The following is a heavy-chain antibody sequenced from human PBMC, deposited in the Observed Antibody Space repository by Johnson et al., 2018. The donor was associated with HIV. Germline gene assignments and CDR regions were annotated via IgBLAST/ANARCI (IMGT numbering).Heavy chain of an antibody. CDR1: GFTVSTNY. V-gene: IGHV3-66*01. J-gene: IGHJ3*02. CDR2: IYSGGRT. D-gene: IGHD4-23*01. CDR3: ASPGTVVTGLAFDI. Sequence: VQLVESGGGLVQPGGSLRLSCAASGFTVSTNYMSWVRQAPGKGLEWVSVIYSGGRTHYADSVKGRFIISRDNSNNTVYLQKNSLRAEDTAVYYCASPGTVVTGLAFDIWGQGTMVTVSS.